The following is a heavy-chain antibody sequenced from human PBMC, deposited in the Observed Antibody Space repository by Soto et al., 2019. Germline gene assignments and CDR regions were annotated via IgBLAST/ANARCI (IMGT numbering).Heavy chain of an antibody. CDR1: GFTVSSNY. J-gene: IGHJ4*02. V-gene: IGHV3-66*04. D-gene: IGHD3-3*01. CDR3: ARLSKGVLWSSKYEES. Sequence: VGSLRLSCAASGFTVSSNYMSWVRQAPGKGLEWVSVIYSGGSTYYADSVKGRFTISRDNSKNTLYLQMNSLRAEDTAVYYCARLSKGVLWSSKYEESWGQGTLVTVSS. CDR2: IYSGGST.